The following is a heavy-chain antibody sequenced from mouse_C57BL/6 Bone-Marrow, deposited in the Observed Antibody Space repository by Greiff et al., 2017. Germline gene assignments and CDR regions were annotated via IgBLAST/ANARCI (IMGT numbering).Heavy chain of an antibody. V-gene: IGHV5-17*01. Sequence: EVNLVESGGGLVKPGGSLKLSCAASGFPFSDYGMHWVRQAPEKGLEWVAYISSGSSTIYYADTVKGRFTISRDNAKNTLFLQMTSLRSEDTAMYYCAITTVVATDAMDYWGQGTSVTVSS. CDR1: GFPFSDYG. J-gene: IGHJ4*01. CDR3: AITTVVATDAMDY. CDR2: ISSGSSTI. D-gene: IGHD1-1*01.